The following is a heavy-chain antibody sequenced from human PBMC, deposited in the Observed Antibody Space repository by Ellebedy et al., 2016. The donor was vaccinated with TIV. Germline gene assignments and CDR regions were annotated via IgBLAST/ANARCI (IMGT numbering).Heavy chain of an antibody. D-gene: IGHD3-3*01. J-gene: IGHJ3*02. CDR1: GDSISSSSYY. V-gene: IGHV4-61*05. Sequence: MPSETLSLTCTVSGDSISSSSYYWGWIRQLPGKGLEWLGQIFYSGSTNYNPSLKSRVTISGDTSKNQFSLRLSSVTAADTAVYYCARRKITVVGETDAFDIWGQGTVVTVSS. CDR3: ARRKITVVGETDAFDI. CDR2: IFYSGST.